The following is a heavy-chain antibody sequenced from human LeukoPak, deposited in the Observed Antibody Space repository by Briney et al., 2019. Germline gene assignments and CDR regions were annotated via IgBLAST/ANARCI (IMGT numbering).Heavy chain of an antibody. CDR3: AKDRWTTVPRDLES. CDR1: GFTFSSYA. CDR2: SSGSGADA. V-gene: IGHV3-23*01. J-gene: IGHJ4*02. Sequence: GGSLRLSCAASGFTFSSYAMSWVRQAPGKGLEWVSGSSGSGADAYYADSVKGRFTISRDNSKHTLSLQMNSLRVEDTAVYYCAKDRWTTVPRDLESWGQGTLVTVSS. D-gene: IGHD4-17*01.